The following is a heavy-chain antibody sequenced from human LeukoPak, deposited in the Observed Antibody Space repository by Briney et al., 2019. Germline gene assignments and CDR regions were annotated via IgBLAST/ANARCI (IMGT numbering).Heavy chain of an antibody. CDR1: GFTFSSYA. CDR2: ISSGGGST. V-gene: IGHV3-23*01. Sequence: GGSLRLSCAASGFTFSSYAMSWVRQAPGKGLEWVSGISSGGGSTNYADSVKGRFTISRDNSKNTLYLQMNSLRAEDTAVYYCAKDVQQLATVFDYWGQGALITVSS. J-gene: IGHJ4*02. D-gene: IGHD6-6*01. CDR3: AKDVQQLATVFDY.